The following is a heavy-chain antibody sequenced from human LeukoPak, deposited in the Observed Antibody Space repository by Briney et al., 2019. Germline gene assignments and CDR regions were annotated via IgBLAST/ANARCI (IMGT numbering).Heavy chain of an antibody. J-gene: IGHJ4*02. V-gene: IGHV3-7*01. D-gene: IGHD6-19*01. CDR1: GFTFSSYW. CDR2: IKQDGSEK. CDR3: ARRAPGFSSGWLDY. Sequence: GRSLRLSCAASGFTFSSYWMSWVRQAPGKGLEWVANIKQDGSEKYYVDSVKGRFIVSRDNSKNTLSLQMGSLRTEGLAMYYCARRAPGFSSGWLDYWGQGTPVTVSS.